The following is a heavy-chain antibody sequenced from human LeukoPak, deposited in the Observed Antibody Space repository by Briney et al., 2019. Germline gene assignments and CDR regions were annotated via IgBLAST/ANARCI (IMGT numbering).Heavy chain of an antibody. CDR2: ITLSGTSI. Sequence: GGSLRLSCAASGFTFSSYNMNWVRQAPGKGLEWVSYITLSGTSIYYADSVKGRFTISRDNAKNSLYLQMNTLRAEDTAVYYCARLYCSGGSCYKGAGDYWGQGILVTVSS. V-gene: IGHV3-48*01. CDR1: GFTFSSYN. D-gene: IGHD2-15*01. CDR3: ARLYCSGGSCYKGAGDY. J-gene: IGHJ4*02.